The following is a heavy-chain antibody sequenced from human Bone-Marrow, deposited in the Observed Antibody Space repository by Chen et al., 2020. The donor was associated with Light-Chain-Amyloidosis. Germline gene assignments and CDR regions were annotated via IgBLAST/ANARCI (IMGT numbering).Heavy chain of an antibody. J-gene: IGHJ5*02. Sequence: EVNLVESGGGLVQPGGSLRLSCVASGFRFNSYAMNWIRQAPGKGPEWVSAISSSGVSTYYADSVEGRFTISRDNSKDTLYLQMNNLRDDDTATYYCAKDIAASVGNWFDPWGQGTLVDVSS. CDR3: AKDIAASVGNWFDP. CDR2: ISSSGVST. CDR1: GFRFNSYA. V-gene: IGHV3-23*04. D-gene: IGHD1-26*01.